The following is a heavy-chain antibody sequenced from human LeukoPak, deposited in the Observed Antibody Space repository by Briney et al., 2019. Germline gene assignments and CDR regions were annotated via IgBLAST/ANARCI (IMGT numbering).Heavy chain of an antibody. V-gene: IGHV3-53*01. CDR2: IYSGGST. CDR1: GFTVSSNY. D-gene: IGHD6-19*01. CDR3: ARNSLAVAAFDI. J-gene: IGHJ3*02. Sequence: GGSLRLSCAASGFTVSSNYMSWVHQAPGKGLEWVSVIYSGGSTYYADSVKGRFTISRDNSKNTLYLQMNSLRAEDTAAYYCARNSLAVAAFDIWGQGTMVTISS.